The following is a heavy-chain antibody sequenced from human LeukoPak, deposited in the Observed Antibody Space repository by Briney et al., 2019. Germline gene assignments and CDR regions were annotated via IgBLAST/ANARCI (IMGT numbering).Heavy chain of an antibody. CDR2: ISGDGGRT. Sequence: PGGSLRLPCAASGFTFYDYAMHWVRQAPGKGLEWVSLISGDGGRTHYADSVKGRFTISRDNSKNSLYLQMNSLRTEDTAFYYCAKAYYDYVWGSYRYFCAFDIWGQGTMVTVSS. CDR1: GFTFYDYA. D-gene: IGHD3-16*02. CDR3: AKAYYDYVWGSYRYFCAFDI. V-gene: IGHV3-43*02. J-gene: IGHJ3*02.